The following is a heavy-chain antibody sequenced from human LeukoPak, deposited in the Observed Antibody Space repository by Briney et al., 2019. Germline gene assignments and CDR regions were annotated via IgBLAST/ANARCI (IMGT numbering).Heavy chain of an antibody. CDR3: ARGVMSYGCTSFDY. Sequence: PSETLSLTCAVYGGSFSGYYWSWIRQPPGKGLEWIGEINHSGSTSYNPSLKSRVTISVDTSKNQFSLKLSSVTAADTAVYYCARGVMSYGCTSFDYWGQGTLVTVSS. CDR1: GGSFSGYY. J-gene: IGHJ4*02. D-gene: IGHD5-18*01. CDR2: INHSGST. V-gene: IGHV4-34*01.